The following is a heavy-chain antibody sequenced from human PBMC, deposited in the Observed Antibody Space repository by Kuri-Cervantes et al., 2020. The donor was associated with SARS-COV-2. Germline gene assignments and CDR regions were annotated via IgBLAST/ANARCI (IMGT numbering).Heavy chain of an antibody. V-gene: IGHV3-73*01. J-gene: IGHJ4*02. CDR1: GFTFSGSA. CDR3: TSQGPGDSSGYSFPGFDY. Sequence: GGSLRLSCAAFGFTFSGSAMHWVRQASGKGLEWVGRIRSKANSYATAYAASVKGRFTISRDDSKNTAYLQMNSLKTEDTAVYYCTSQGPGDSSGYSFPGFDYWGQGTLVTVSS. D-gene: IGHD3-22*01. CDR2: IRSKANSYAT.